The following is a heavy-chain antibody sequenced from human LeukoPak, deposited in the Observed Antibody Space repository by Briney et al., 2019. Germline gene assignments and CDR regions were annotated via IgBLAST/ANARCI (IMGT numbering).Heavy chain of an antibody. V-gene: IGHV1-18*01. J-gene: IGHJ5*02. Sequence: ASVKVSCKASGYTFASYGISWVRQAPGQGLEWMGWISAYNGNTNYAQKLKGRVTMTTDTSTSTAYMELRSLRSDDTAVYYCARAYYDFWSGYFFPNWFDPWGQGTLVTVSS. CDR1: GYTFASYG. CDR2: ISAYNGNT. D-gene: IGHD3-3*01. CDR3: ARAYYDFWSGYFFPNWFDP.